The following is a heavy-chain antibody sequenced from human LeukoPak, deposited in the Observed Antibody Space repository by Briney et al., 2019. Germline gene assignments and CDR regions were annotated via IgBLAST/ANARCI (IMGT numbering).Heavy chain of an antibody. CDR3: AKDYYGSPYHA. V-gene: IGHV3-48*01. J-gene: IGHJ5*02. CDR2: ISSSSSTI. CDR1: GFTFSSYS. Sequence: GGSLRLSCAASGFTFSSYSMNWVRQAPGKGLEWVSYISSSSSTIYYADSVKGRFTISRDNSKNTLYLQMNSLRAEDTAVYYCAKDYYGSPYHAWGQGTLVTVSS. D-gene: IGHD3-10*01.